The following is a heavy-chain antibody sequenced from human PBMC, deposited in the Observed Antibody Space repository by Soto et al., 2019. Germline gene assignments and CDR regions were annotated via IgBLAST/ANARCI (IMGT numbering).Heavy chain of an antibody. V-gene: IGHV3-30*18. CDR3: AKDRLQGIFGASSGMDV. CDR1: GFTFSNSG. Sequence: SLRLSCAASGFTFSNSGMHWVRQAPGKGLEWVTVISYNGGNKQYSDSVKGRFTISRDNSKNTLYLQMNSLRTEDTAMYYCAKDRLQGIFGASSGMDVCGKGTTVTVAS. D-gene: IGHD3-3*01. J-gene: IGHJ6*03. CDR2: ISYNGGNK.